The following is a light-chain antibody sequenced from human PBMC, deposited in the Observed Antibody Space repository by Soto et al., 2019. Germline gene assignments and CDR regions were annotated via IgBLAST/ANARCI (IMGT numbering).Light chain of an antibody. V-gene: IGLV1-44*01. CDR3: AAWADTSSFV. Sequence: QSVLTQPPSAYGSPGQRVIISCSGGSSNIGRNTVNWYQHLPGTAPRLLIYTNDQRPSGVPDRFSGSKSGTSASLAISGLQSEDEADYYCAAWADTSSFVFGTGTKVTVL. J-gene: IGLJ1*01. CDR2: TND. CDR1: SSNIGRNT.